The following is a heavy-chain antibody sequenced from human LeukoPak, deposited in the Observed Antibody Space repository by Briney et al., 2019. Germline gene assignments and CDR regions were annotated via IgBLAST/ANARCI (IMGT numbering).Heavy chain of an antibody. Sequence: SETLSLTCVAYDGSFSTSFWSWIRQPPGEGLEWIGEIQPSGSTKYNPSLKSRVTVSADTSKNEVSLRLSSVTAADTAFYYCTKGSVSSTTRWFDPWDQGTLVTVSS. V-gene: IGHV4-34*01. CDR1: DGSFSTSF. D-gene: IGHD2-2*01. CDR3: TKGSVSSTTRWFDP. CDR2: IQPSGST. J-gene: IGHJ5*02.